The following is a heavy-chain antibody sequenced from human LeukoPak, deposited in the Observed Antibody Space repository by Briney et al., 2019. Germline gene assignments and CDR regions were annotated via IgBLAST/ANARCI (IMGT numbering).Heavy chain of an antibody. CDR2: INHSGST. CDR3: ARGRREADYYDSSGYREGY. D-gene: IGHD3-22*01. CDR1: GGSFSGYY. V-gene: IGHV4-34*01. Sequence: SETLSLTCAVYGGSFSGYYWSWIRQPPGKRLEWIGEINHSGSTNYNPSLKSRVTISVDTSKNQFSLKLSSVTAADTAVYYCARGRREADYYDSSGYREGYWGQGTLVTVSS. J-gene: IGHJ4*02.